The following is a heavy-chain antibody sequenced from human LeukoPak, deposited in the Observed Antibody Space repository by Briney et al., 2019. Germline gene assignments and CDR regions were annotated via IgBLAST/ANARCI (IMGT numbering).Heavy chain of an antibody. CDR3: ATYAKYGYYYYMDV. D-gene: IGHD2-8*01. V-gene: IGHV4-34*01. J-gene: IGHJ6*03. Sequence: SETLSLTCAVYGGSFSGYYWSWIRQPPGKGLEWIGEINHSGSTNYNPSLKSRVTISVDTSKNQFSLKLSFVTAADTAMYYCATYAKYGYYYYMDVWGKGTTVTVSS. CDR2: INHSGST. CDR1: GGSFSGYY.